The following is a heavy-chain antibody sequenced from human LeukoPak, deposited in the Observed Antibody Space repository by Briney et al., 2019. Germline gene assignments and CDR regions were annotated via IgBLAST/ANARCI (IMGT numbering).Heavy chain of an antibody. J-gene: IGHJ4*02. V-gene: IGHV3-53*01. D-gene: IGHD3-10*01. CDR3: ARDDYYTSGGGFDY. Sequence: PGGSLRLSCAASGFTVRSNYMSWVRQAPGKGLEWVSVIFSAGNTYYADSVKGRFTISRDNSKNTVYLQMNSLRAEDTAMYYCARDDYYTSGGGFDYWGQGTLVTVSS. CDR1: GFTVRSNY. CDR2: IFSAGNT.